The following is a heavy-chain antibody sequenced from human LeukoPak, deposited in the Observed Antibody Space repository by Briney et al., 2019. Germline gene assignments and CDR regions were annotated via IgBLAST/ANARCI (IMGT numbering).Heavy chain of an antibody. Sequence: GASVKVSCKASGGTFSSYAISWVRQAPGQGLEWMGGIIPIFGTANYAQKFQGRVTITADESTSTAYMELSSLRSEDTAVYYCAREKGYYDFWSGYYTGGEVSDHDSWFDPWGQGTLVTVSS. CDR2: IIPIFGTA. CDR1: GGTFSSYA. CDR3: AREKGYYDFWSGYYTGGEVSDHDSWFDP. V-gene: IGHV1-69*13. D-gene: IGHD3-3*01. J-gene: IGHJ5*02.